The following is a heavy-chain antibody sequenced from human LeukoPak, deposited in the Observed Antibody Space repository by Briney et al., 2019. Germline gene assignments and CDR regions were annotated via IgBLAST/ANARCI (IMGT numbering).Heavy chain of an antibody. J-gene: IGHJ6*03. CDR1: GDSIISSSYS. CDR2: IYYSGST. D-gene: IGHD2-2*03. Sequence: SETLSLTCTVSGDSIISSSYSWGWIRQPPGKDLEWIGNIYYSGSTYYNPSLKSRVTISVDTSKNQFSLKLSSVTAADTAVYYCARDKLDIVVVPGRDSYFYYYYYMDVWGKGTTVTISS. V-gene: IGHV4-39*07. CDR3: ARDKLDIVVVPGRDSYFYYYYYMDV.